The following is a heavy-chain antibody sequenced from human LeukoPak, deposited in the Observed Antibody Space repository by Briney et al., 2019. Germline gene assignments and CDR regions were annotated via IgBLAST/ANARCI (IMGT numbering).Heavy chain of an antibody. J-gene: IGHJ6*03. CDR2: IRSKANSYAT. CDR3: AKDDSGSYYPYYYYMDV. D-gene: IGHD1-26*01. CDR1: GFTFSGSA. V-gene: IGHV3-73*01. Sequence: GGSLRLSCAASGFTFSGSAMHWVRQASGKGLEWVGRIRSKANSYATAYAASVKGRFTISRDDSKNTAYLQMNSLKTEDTAVYYCAKDDSGSYYPYYYYMDVWGKGTTVTISS.